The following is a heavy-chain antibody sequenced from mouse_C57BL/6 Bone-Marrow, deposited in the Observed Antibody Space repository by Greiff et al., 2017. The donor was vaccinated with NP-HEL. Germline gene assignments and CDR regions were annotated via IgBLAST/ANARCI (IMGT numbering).Heavy chain of an antibody. Sequence: QVQLQQPGAELVKPGASVKLSCKASGYTFTSYWMQWVKQRPGQGLEWIGEIDPSDSYTNYNQKVKGKATLTVDTSSSTAYMQLSSLTSEDSAVYYCARLGQGYWGQGTTLTVSS. D-gene: IGHD4-1*01. CDR1: GYTFTSYW. CDR2: IDPSDSYT. V-gene: IGHV1-50*01. J-gene: IGHJ2*01. CDR3: ARLGQGY.